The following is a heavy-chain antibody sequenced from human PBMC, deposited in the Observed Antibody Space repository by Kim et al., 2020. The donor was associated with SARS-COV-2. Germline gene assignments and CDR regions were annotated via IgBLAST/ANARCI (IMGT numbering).Heavy chain of an antibody. CDR2: VPGGGGRT. D-gene: IGHD6-19*01. J-gene: IGHJ4*02. CDR3: AKAQAHRSGWYVFED. V-gene: IGHV3-23*01. Sequence: GGSLRLSCGASGFTVNNFAMSWVRQAPGKGLEWVSTVPGGGGRTFYADSVKGRFTISRDNSKNTVLLQMNSVRAEDTAVYYCAKAQAHRSGWYVFEDWGQGTLVTVSS. CDR1: GFTVNNFA.